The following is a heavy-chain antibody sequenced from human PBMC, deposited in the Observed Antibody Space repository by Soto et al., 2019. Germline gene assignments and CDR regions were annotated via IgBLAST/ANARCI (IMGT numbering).Heavy chain of an antibody. J-gene: IGHJ5*02. V-gene: IGHV4-59*01. D-gene: IGHD1-26*01. CDR1: GGSISSYY. CDR3: ASATDEVGATMLDWFDP. CDR2: IYYSGST. Sequence: PSETLSLTCTVSGGSISSYYWSWIRQPPGKGLEWIGYIYYSGSTNYNPSLKSRVTISVDTSKNQFSLKLSSVTAADTAVYYCASATDEVGATMLDWFDPWGQGTLVTVSS.